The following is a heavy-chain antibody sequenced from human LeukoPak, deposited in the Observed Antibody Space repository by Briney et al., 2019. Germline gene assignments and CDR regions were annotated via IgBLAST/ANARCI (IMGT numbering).Heavy chain of an antibody. CDR2: LSSSSSYI. Sequence: PGGSLRLSCAASGFTFSRYSMNWVRPAPGGGLEWVSSLSSSSSYIYYADSLKGRFTISRDNAKNSLYLQMNSLRAEDTAVYFCARDRIIYGDYGDAFDIWGQGTMVTVSS. V-gene: IGHV3-21*01. D-gene: IGHD4-17*01. J-gene: IGHJ3*02. CDR1: GFTFSRYS. CDR3: ARDRIIYGDYGDAFDI.